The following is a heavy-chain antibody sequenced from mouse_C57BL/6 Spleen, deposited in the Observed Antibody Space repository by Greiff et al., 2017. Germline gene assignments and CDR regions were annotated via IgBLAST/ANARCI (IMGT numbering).Heavy chain of an antibody. V-gene: IGHV1-39*01. CDR1: GYSFTDYN. CDR2: INPNYGTT. D-gene: IGHD2-3*01. CDR3: ARSGGYDGYYLVFYFDY. Sequence: VQLQQSGPELVKPGASVKISCKASGYSFTDYNMNWVKQSNGKSLEWIGVINPNYGTTSYNQKFKGKATLTVDQSSSTAYMQLNSLTSEDSAVYYCARSGGYDGYYLVFYFDYWGQGTTLTVSS. J-gene: IGHJ2*01.